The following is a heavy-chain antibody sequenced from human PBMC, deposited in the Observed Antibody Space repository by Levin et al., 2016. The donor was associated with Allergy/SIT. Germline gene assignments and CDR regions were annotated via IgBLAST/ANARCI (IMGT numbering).Heavy chain of an antibody. V-gene: IGHV4-4*02. J-gene: IGHJ6*02. CDR1: GGSISSSNW. D-gene: IGHD3-22*01. CDR2: IYHSGST. CDR3: ASIHSGYYPFYYYYYGMDV. Sequence: SETLSLTCTVSGGSISSSNWWSWVRQPPGKGLEWIGEIYHSGSTNYNPSLKSRVTISVDTSKNQFSLKLSSVTAADTAVYYCASIHSGYYPFYYYYYGMDVWGQGTTVTVSS.